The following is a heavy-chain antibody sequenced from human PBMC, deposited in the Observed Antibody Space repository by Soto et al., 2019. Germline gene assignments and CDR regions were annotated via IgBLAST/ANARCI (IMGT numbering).Heavy chain of an antibody. J-gene: IGHJ4*02. CDR3: ARVKSLAGHY. V-gene: IGHV3-7*05. CDR2: VKQDGSDK. Sequence: EVQLVESGGGLVQPGGSLRLSCAASGFTFSTYWMSWVRQAPGKGLEWVANVKQDGSDKYYVDSVKGRFTISRDNAKNSLYLQMNGLRAEDTAVYYCARVKSLAGHYWGQGTLVTVSS. D-gene: IGHD2-15*01. CDR1: GFTFSTYW.